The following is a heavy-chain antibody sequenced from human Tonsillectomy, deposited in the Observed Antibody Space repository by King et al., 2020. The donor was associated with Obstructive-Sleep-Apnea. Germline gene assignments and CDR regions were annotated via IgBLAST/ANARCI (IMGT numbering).Heavy chain of an antibody. Sequence: VQLVESGGGLVKPGGSLRLSCAASGFTFSDAWMSWVRQAPGKGLEWVGRIQTTTAGGTTDYAAPVKGRFTFSRDDSKNTLYLQRNSLKTEDPAEYDCNWIEYGMDVWGQGTTVTVSS. CDR3: NWIEYGMDV. D-gene: IGHD2-2*03. CDR1: GFTFSDAW. J-gene: IGHJ6*02. V-gene: IGHV3-15*01. CDR2: IQTTTAGGTT.